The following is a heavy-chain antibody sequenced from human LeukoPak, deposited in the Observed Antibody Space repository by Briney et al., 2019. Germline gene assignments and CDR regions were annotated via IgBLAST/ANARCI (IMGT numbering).Heavy chain of an antibody. CDR3: ARVDEGRNGVTVGY. J-gene: IGHJ4*02. CDR2: ISSSSGYT. Sequence: PGGSLRLSCAASGFMYSDYYMTWIRRAPGKGLEWVSYISSSSGYTNYADSVKGRFTISRDNAKNSLYLQMNSLRAEDTAVYYCARVDEGRNGVTVGYWGQGTLVTVSS. D-gene: IGHD2-8*01. CDR1: GFMYSDYY. V-gene: IGHV3-11*06.